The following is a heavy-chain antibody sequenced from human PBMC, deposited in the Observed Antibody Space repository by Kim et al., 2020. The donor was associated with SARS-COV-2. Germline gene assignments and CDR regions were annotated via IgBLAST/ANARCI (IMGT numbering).Heavy chain of an antibody. CDR3: AKDQALWFGDLYYGMDV. V-gene: IGHV3-33*06. D-gene: IGHD3-10*01. J-gene: IGHJ6*02. CDR2: IWYDGSNK. CDR1: GFTFSSYG. Sequence: GGSLRLSCAASGFTFSSYGMHWVRQAPGKGLEWVAVIWYDGSNKYYADSVKGRFTISRDNSKNTLYLQMNSLRAEDTAVYYCAKDQALWFGDLYYGMDVWGQGTTVTVSS.